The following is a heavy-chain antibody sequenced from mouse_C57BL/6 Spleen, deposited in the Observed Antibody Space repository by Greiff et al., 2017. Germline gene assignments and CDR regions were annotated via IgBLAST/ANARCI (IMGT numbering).Heavy chain of an antibody. D-gene: IGHD2-4*01. J-gene: IGHJ2*01. V-gene: IGHV1-63*01. Sequence: QVQLQQSGAELVRPGTSVKMSCKASGYTFTNYWIGWAKQRPGHGLEWIGDIYPGGGYTNYNEKFKGKATLTADKSSSTAYMQFSSLTSEDSAIYYGARKDDYDGVYYFDYWGQGTTLTVSS. CDR3: ARKDDYDGVYYFDY. CDR1: GYTFTNYW. CDR2: IYPGGGYT.